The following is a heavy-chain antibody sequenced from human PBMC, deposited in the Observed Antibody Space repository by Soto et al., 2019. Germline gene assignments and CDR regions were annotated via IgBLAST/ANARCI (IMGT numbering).Heavy chain of an antibody. CDR3: ARVRRQGGYFDY. CDR2: IYYSGST. Sequence: QVQLQESGPGLVKPSQTLSLTCTVSGGSISSGGYYWSWIRQHPGKGLEWIGYIYYSGSTYYNPSLKRRVTVSVDTFKNQFSLKLSSVNAADTAVYYCARVRRQGGYFDYWGQGTLVNVSS. D-gene: IGHD1-26*01. J-gene: IGHJ4*02. V-gene: IGHV4-31*03. CDR1: GGSISSGGYY.